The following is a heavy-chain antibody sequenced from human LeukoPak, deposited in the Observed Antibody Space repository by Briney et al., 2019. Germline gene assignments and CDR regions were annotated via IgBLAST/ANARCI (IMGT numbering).Heavy chain of an antibody. Sequence: GASLKISCKGSGYSFTSYWIAWVRQMPGKGLEWMGIIYPGDSDTRYSPSFQGQVTISADKSITTAYLQWSSLKASDTAIYYCARRAVAAAGENAEYFQHWGQGTLVTVSS. V-gene: IGHV5-51*01. D-gene: IGHD6-13*01. J-gene: IGHJ1*01. CDR1: GYSFTSYW. CDR3: ARRAVAAAGENAEYFQH. CDR2: IYPGDSDT.